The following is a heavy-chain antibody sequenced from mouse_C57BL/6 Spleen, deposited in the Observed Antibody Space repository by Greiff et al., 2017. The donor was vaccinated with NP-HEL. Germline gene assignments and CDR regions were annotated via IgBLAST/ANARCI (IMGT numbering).Heavy chain of an antibody. CDR3: ARHEEDYYDYDGGAMDY. V-gene: IGHV1-62-2*01. J-gene: IGHJ4*01. CDR2: FYPGSGSI. CDR1: GYTFTEYT. D-gene: IGHD2-4*01. Sequence: QVQLQQSGAELVKPGASVKLSCKASGYTFTEYTIHWVKQRSGQGLEWIGWFYPGSGSIKYNEKFKDKATLTADKSSSTVYMELSRLTSEDSAVYFCARHEEDYYDYDGGAMDYWGQGTSVTVSS.